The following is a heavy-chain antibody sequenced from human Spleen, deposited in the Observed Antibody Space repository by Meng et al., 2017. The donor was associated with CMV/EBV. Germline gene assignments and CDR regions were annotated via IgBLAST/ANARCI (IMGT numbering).Heavy chain of an antibody. D-gene: IGHD3-3*01. V-gene: IGHV1-2*02. CDR3: ARDRYITTWDYDAFDI. CDR2: ISPNSGGT. CDR1: GYTFADYY. J-gene: IGHJ3*02. Sequence: ASVKVSCKASGYTFADYYIHWVRQAPGHGLEWMGWISPNSGGTNYAQKFQGRVTMTRDTAISAAYVELSSLRSDDTAVYYCARDRYITTWDYDAFDIWGQGTLVTVS.